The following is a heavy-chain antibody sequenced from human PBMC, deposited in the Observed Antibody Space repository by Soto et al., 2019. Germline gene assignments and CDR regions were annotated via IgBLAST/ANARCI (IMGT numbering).Heavy chain of an antibody. CDR3: ASLGPDYSSGWYARFDY. Sequence: EVQLLGSGGGLVQPGGSLRLSCAASGFTFSSYAMSLVRQAPGKGLEWVSAISGSGSTIYYADSVKGRFTISRDNAKNSLYLQMNSLRAEDTAVYYCASLGPDYSSGWYARFDYWGQGTLVTVSS. CDR1: GFTFSSYA. D-gene: IGHD6-19*01. J-gene: IGHJ4*02. V-gene: IGHV3-23*01. CDR2: ISGSGSTI.